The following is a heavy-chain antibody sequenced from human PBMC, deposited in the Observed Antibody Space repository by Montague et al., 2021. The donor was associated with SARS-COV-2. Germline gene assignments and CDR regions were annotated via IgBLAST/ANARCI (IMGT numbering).Heavy chain of an antibody. D-gene: IGHD6-19*01. J-gene: IGHJ3*01. Sequence: SETLSLTCTVSGGSTASHYSNWIRQSPGKRPEWIGYVYYNGDTKYNPSLQSRVTISIDTSENQFSLRLNAVTAADTAVYFCARGCAFDPWGQGRLVTVSS. CDR3: ARGCAFDP. CDR2: VYYNGDT. V-gene: IGHV4-59*08. CDR1: GGSTASHY.